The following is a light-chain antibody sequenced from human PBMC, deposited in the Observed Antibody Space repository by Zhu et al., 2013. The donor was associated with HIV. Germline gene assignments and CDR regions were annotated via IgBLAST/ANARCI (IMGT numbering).Light chain of an antibody. V-gene: IGKV4-1*01. CDR1: QSVLYSSNNKNY. CDR2: WAS. CDR3: HQFYQSPHT. Sequence: DIVMTQSPDSLAVSLGERATINCKSSQSVLYSSNNKNYLAWYQQKPGQPPKLLIYWASTRESGVPDRFSGSGSGTDFTLTISSLQAEDAAVYFCHQFYQSPHTFGQGTKLEI. J-gene: IGKJ2*01.